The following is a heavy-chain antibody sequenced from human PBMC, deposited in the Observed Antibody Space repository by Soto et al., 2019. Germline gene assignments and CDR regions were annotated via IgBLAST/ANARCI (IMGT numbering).Heavy chain of an antibody. CDR3: ASTNWGTTVRTRGAFDI. V-gene: IGHV4-4*07. J-gene: IGHJ3*02. CDR1: GGSISSYY. CDR2: IYTSGST. D-gene: IGHD4-17*01. Sequence: SETLSLSCTVSGGSISSYYWSWIRQPAWKGLEWIGRIYTSGSTNYNPSLKSRVTMSVDTSKNQFSLKLSSVTAADTAVYYCASTNWGTTVRTRGAFDIWGQGTMVTVSS.